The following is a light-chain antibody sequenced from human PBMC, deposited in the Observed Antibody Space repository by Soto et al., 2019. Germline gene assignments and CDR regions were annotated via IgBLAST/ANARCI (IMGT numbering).Light chain of an antibody. CDR2: GSS. CDR1: QRISISY. J-gene: IGKJ1*01. Sequence: EIVLTQSPGNLSVSPGEGATLSCRASQRISISYLAWYQQKPGQAPRLLIYGSSTRATGIPDRFSGSGSETDFTLTISRLEPEDFAVYYCQQYGGSPWTFGQGTKVDIK. CDR3: QQYGGSPWT. V-gene: IGKV3-20*01.